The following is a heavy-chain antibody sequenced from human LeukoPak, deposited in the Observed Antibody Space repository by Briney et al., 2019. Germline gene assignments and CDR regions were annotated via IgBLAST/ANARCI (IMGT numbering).Heavy chain of an antibody. V-gene: IGHV3-74*01. Sequence: GGSLRLSCAASGFTFSSYAMSWVRQAPGKGLVWVSRINSDGTSTIYADSVKGRFTISRDSAKNTLYLQMNSLRAEDTAVYYCARRGREAFDIWGQGTMVSVSS. CDR3: ARRGREAFDI. CDR2: INSDGTST. D-gene: IGHD1-26*01. CDR1: GFTFSSYA. J-gene: IGHJ3*02.